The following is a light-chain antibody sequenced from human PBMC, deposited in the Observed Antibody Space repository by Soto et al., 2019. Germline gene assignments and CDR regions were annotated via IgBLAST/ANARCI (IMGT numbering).Light chain of an antibody. J-gene: IGLJ1*01. CDR2: LNSDGSH. CDR1: SGHSSYA. CDR3: QTWGTGIHV. Sequence: QLVLTQSPSASASLGASVKLTCTLSSGHSSYAIAWHQQQPEKGPRYLMKLNSDGSHSKGDAIPDRFSGSSSGAERYLTISSLQSEDEADYYCQTWGTGIHVFGTGTKLTVL. V-gene: IGLV4-69*01.